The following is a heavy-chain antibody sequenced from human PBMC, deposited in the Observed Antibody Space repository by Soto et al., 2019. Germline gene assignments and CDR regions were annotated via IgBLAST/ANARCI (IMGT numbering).Heavy chain of an antibody. CDR2: ISWNSASI. CDR1: GFTFDDYV. V-gene: IGHV3-9*01. D-gene: IGHD1-1*01. J-gene: IGHJ6*02. CDR3: AYLLSPAIIGTSGMEV. Sequence: EVQLVESGGGLVQPGRSLRLSCAASGFTFDDYVMHWVRQAPGKGLEWVSGISWNSASIGYADSVKGRFTISRDNPKDSLYLQMNSRMAADTAWYSWAYLLSPAIIGTSGMEVWGQGTTVTVSS.